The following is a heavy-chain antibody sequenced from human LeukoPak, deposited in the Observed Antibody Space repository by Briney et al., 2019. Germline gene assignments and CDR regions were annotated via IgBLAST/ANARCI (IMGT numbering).Heavy chain of an antibody. D-gene: IGHD4-17*01. CDR3: ARVGTTSSSSYCMDV. J-gene: IGHJ6*03. V-gene: IGHV3-21*01. Sequence: GGSLRLSCAASGFTFSSYSMNWVRQAPGKGLEWVSSISSSSSYIYYADSVKGRFTISRDNAKNSLYLQMNSLRAEDTAVYYCARVGTTSSSSYCMDVWGKGTTVTVSS. CDR1: GFTFSSYS. CDR2: ISSSSSYI.